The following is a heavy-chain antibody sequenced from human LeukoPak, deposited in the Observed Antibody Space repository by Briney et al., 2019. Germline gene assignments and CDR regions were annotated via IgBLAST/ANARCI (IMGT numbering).Heavy chain of an antibody. Sequence: SETLSLTCTVSGGSISSGGYHWSWIRQPPGKGLEWIGYIYHSGSTYYNPSLKSRVTISVDRSKNQFSLKLSSVTAADTAVYYCARSRAYYFDYWGQGTLVTVSS. V-gene: IGHV4-30-2*01. CDR3: ARSRAYYFDY. CDR1: GGSISSGGYH. J-gene: IGHJ4*02. CDR2: IYHSGST.